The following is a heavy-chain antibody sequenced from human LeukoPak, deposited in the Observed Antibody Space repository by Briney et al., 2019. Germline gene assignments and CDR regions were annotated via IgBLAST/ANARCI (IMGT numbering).Heavy chain of an antibody. D-gene: IGHD5-24*01. V-gene: IGHV4-39*02. J-gene: IGHJ4*02. CDR2: IYYSGST. Sequence: SSYEMNWVRQAPGKGLEWIGSIYYSGSTCDNPSLKGRVTMSVDTSKNQFSMRLRSVTAADTAVYYCARARDGYNYFEYWGQGTLVTVSS. CDR1: SSYE. CDR3: ARARDGYNYFEY.